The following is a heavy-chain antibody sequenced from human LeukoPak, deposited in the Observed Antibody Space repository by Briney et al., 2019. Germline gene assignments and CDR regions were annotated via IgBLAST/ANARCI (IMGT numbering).Heavy chain of an antibody. V-gene: IGHV3-30*02. J-gene: IGHJ4*02. CDR1: TFTFSDYG. D-gene: IGHD3-22*01. Sequence: GGSLRLSCIGSTFTFSDYGMHWVRQAPGKGLEWVAFIRYDGTKTYYADSAKGRFTISRDNSKNALYLEMNSLRAEDTAVYYCVRDDDRPDNGLDYWGQGALVTVSS. CDR3: VRDDDRPDNGLDY. CDR2: IRYDGTKT.